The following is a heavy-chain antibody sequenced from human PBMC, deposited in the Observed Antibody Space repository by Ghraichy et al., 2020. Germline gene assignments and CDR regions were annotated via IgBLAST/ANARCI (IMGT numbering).Heavy chain of an antibody. Sequence: GGSLRLSCAASGFTFDKYTMHWVRQVPGKGLEWVSLIRGDGGTFYADSVRGRFTVSRDNRKNSIYLQVNSLTTEDTAFYYCAKDQGGYKGVYYWGQGTLVTVSS. D-gene: IGHD1-14*01. CDR1: GFTFDKYT. V-gene: IGHV3-43*01. J-gene: IGHJ4*02. CDR3: AKDQGGYKGVYY. CDR2: IRGDGGT.